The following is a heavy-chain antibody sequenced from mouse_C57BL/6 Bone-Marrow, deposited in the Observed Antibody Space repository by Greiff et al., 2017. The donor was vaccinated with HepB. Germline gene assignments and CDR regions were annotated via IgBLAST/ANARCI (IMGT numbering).Heavy chain of an antibody. V-gene: IGHV1-59*01. CDR2: IDPSDSYT. Sequence: QVHVKQSGAELVRPGTSVKLSCKASGYTFTSYWMHWVKQRPGQGLEWIGVIDPSDSYTNYNQKFKGKATLTVDTSSSTAYMELRSLTSEDSAVYFCARWAPITTVVSPGDYWGQGTTLTVSS. D-gene: IGHD1-1*01. J-gene: IGHJ2*01. CDR1: GYTFTSYW. CDR3: ARWAPITTVVSPGDY.